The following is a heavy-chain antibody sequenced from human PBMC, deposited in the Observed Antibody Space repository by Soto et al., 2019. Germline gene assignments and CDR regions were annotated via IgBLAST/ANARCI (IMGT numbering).Heavy chain of an antibody. Sequence: QVQLQQWGAGLLKPSETLSLTCAVYGGSFSGYYWSWIRQPPGKGLEWIGEINHSGSTNYNPSLKSRVTISVDTSKKQFSLKLSSVTAADTAVYYCARAAITYYFDYWGQGTLVTVSS. CDR3: ARAAITYYFDY. V-gene: IGHV4-34*01. CDR1: GGSFSGYY. CDR2: INHSGST. D-gene: IGHD5-18*01. J-gene: IGHJ4*02.